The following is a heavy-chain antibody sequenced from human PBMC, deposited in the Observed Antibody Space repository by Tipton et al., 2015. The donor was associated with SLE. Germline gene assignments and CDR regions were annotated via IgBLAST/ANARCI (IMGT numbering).Heavy chain of an antibody. CDR2: IYHSAST. CDR1: GGSIISYY. D-gene: IGHD3-10*01. J-gene: IGHJ4*02. Sequence: TLSLTCSVSGGSIISYYWSWIRQSPGKGLEWIGYIYHSASTNYNPSLKSRVTISVDTSKNQFSLKLSSVTAADTAVYYCARGGRGAKTDYWGQGNLVTVSS. CDR3: ARGGRGAKTDY. V-gene: IGHV4-59*01.